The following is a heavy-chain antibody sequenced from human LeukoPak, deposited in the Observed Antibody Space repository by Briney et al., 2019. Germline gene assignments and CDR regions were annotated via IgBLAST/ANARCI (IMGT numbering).Heavy chain of an antibody. Sequence: GGSLRLSCAASGFTFSTYWMSWVRQAPGKGLEWVANIHQDGNEKYYVDSVKGRFTISRDNSKNTLYLQMNSLRAEDTAVYYCAKDFTNTPKYYYDSSGYYPSPDWGQGTLVTVSS. CDR1: GFTFSTYW. CDR3: AKDFTNTPKYYYDSSGYYPSPD. CDR2: IHQDGNEK. D-gene: IGHD3-22*01. J-gene: IGHJ4*02. V-gene: IGHV3-7*01.